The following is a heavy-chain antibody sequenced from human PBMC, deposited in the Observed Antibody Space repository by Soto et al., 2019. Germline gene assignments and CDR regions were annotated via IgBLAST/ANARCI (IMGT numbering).Heavy chain of an antibody. V-gene: IGHV4-39*01. Sequence: QLQLQESGPGLVKPSETLSLTCTVSGGSISSSSYYWGWIRQPPGKGLEWIGSIYYSGSTYYNPSLKSRVTISVDTSKNQFSLKLSSVTAADTAVYYCARQSPSVYYYYYMDVWGKGTTVTVSS. CDR3: ARQSPSVYYYYYMDV. CDR2: IYYSGST. D-gene: IGHD3-3*01. J-gene: IGHJ6*03. CDR1: GGSISSSSYY.